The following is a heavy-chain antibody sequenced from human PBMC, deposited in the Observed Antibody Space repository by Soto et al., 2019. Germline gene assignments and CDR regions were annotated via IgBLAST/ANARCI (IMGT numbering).Heavy chain of an antibody. Sequence: LRLYCVASGFTFSSYGMHWVRQAPGKGLEWVAVMSYDGSHEYYADSVKGRFTISRDNSKTILYLQMNSLRLEDTAVYYCAKGSVLRVVEAPLAILGGVDVWGQGAMVTVSS. V-gene: IGHV3-33*06. J-gene: IGHJ6*02. CDR2: MSYDGSHE. CDR1: GFTFSSYG. CDR3: AKGSVLRVVEAPLAILGGVDV. D-gene: IGHD2-8*01.